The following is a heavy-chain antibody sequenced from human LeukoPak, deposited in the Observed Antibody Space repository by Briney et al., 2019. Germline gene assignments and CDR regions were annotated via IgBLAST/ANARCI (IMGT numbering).Heavy chain of an antibody. CDR3: ARDWSRTVTTPILWFDP. CDR1: GYTFTGYY. J-gene: IGHJ5*02. D-gene: IGHD4-17*01. Sequence: GASVKVSCKASGYTFTGYYMHWVRQAPGQGLEWMGWINPNSGGTNHAQKFQGRVTMTRDTSISTAYMELSRLRSDDTAVYYCARDWSRTVTTPILWFDPWGQGTLVTVSS. V-gene: IGHV1-2*02. CDR2: INPNSGGT.